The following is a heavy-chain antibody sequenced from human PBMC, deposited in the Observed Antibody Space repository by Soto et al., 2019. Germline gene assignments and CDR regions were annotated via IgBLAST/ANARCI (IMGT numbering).Heavy chain of an antibody. V-gene: IGHV1-8*01. Sequence: ASVKVSCKASGYTFTSYDINWVRQATGQGLEWMGWMNPNSGNTGYAQKFQGRVTMTRNTSISTAYMELSSLRSEDTAVYYCARGFVVVGATGNDYWGQGTLVTVSS. D-gene: IGHD1-26*01. J-gene: IGHJ4*02. CDR2: MNPNSGNT. CDR3: ARGFVVVGATGNDY. CDR1: GYTFTSYD.